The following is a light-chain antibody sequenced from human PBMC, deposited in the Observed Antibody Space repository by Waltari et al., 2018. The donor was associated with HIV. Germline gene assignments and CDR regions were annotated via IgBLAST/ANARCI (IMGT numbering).Light chain of an antibody. Sequence: QRVTISCSGSSSNIGSTYVYWYQQLPGTAPKLLIYMSDQRPSGVPDRFSESKSGTSASLAISGLRSEDEAEYYCAAWDDSLSATVFGGGTKLTVL. CDR3: AAWDDSLSATV. V-gene: IGLV1-47*01. CDR2: MSD. CDR1: SSNIGSTY. J-gene: IGLJ2*01.